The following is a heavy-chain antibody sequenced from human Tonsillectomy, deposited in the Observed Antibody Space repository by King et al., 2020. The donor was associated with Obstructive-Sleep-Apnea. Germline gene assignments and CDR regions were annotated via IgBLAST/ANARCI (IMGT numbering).Heavy chain of an antibody. CDR1: GFTFSSYG. D-gene: IGHD4-17*01. Sequence: QLVQSGGGVVQPGRSLRLSCDASGFTFSSYGMHWVRQTPGKGLEWVSLVSSDGNRKHYADSVKGRFTISRDNSKNMLYLEMSSLRAEDTALYYCARDSWAQNAYDGEIDFWGQGTPVTVSS. J-gene: IGHJ4*02. CDR2: VSSDGNRK. CDR3: ARDSWAQNAYDGEIDF. V-gene: IGHV3-30-3*01.